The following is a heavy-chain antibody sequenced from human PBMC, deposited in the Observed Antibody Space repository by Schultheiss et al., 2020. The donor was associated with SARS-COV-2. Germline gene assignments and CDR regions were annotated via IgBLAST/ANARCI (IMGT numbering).Heavy chain of an antibody. CDR1: GFTFSSYA. CDR3: ARSDDVVVVAAINFDN. CDR2: ISYDGSNK. J-gene: IGHJ4*02. Sequence: GGSLRLSCAASGFTFSSYAMHWVRQAPGKGLEWVAVISYDGSNKYYADSVKGRFTISRDNSKNTLYLQMNSLRAEDTAVYYCARSDDVVVVAAINFDNWGQGTLVTVSS. D-gene: IGHD2-15*01. V-gene: IGHV3-30*04.